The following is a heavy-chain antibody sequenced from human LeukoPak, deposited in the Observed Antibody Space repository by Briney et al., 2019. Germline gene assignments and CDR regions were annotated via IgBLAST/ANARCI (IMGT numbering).Heavy chain of an antibody. CDR3: ARGLSGLLRFGELSAGFDY. CDR2: MNPNSGNT. Sequence: ASVKVSCKASGYTFTSYDINWVRQATGQGLEWMGWMNPNSGNTGYAQKFQGRVTMTRNTSISTAYMELSSLRSEDTAVYYCARGLSGLLRFGELSAGFDYWGQGTLVTVSS. V-gene: IGHV1-8*01. CDR1: GYTFTSYD. D-gene: IGHD3-10*01. J-gene: IGHJ4*02.